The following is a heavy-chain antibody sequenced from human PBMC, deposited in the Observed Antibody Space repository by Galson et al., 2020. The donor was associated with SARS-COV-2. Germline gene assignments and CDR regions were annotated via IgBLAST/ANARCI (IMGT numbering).Heavy chain of an antibody. CDR2: ICYDGNYK. D-gene: IGHD5-12*01. J-gene: IGHJ4*02. CDR1: GFTFSNYC. CDR3: ARREEDNKRRWLAH. Sequence: GESLKISCAASGFTFSNYCMHWVRQAPGKGLEWVAVICYDGNYKYYGDSVKGRFTISIYNSKNTVYLQMNSLKGEDTAVYYCARREEDNKRRWLAHWGQGIMVTVSS. V-gene: IGHV3-33*01.